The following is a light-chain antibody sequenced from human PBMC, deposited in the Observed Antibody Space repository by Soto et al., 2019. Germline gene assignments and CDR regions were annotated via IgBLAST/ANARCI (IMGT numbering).Light chain of an antibody. CDR3: QQYGNSPRVT. CDR2: GAS. V-gene: IGKV3-20*01. Sequence: EIVLTQSPGTLSLSPGERATLSCRASQSVTSSYLAWYQQKPGQAPRLLIYGASSRATGIPDRFSGSGSGTDFTLTFSRLEPEDFAVYYCQQYGNSPRVTFGGGTKVEIK. CDR1: QSVTSSY. J-gene: IGKJ4*01.